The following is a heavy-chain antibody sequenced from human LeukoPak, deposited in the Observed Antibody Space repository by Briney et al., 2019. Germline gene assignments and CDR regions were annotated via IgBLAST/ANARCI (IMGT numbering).Heavy chain of an antibody. V-gene: IGHV1-24*01. D-gene: IGHD3-3*01. Sequence: ASVKVSCKVSGYTLTQLSVHWVRQAPGKGLEWMGGIDVEDGEIIYAQKFQGRVTMTEDTSTDTAYMELSSLRSEDTAVYYCATNRQIMILGVVIMPAFDIWGQGTMVTVSS. CDR1: GYTLTQLS. J-gene: IGHJ3*02. CDR3: ATNRQIMILGVVIMPAFDI. CDR2: IDVEDGEI.